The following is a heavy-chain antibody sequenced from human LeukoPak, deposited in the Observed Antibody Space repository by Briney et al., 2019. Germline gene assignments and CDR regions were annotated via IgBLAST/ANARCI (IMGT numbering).Heavy chain of an antibody. CDR2: IYYSGST. Sequence: SETLSLTCTVSGGSISSSSYYWGWIRQPPGKGLEWIGSIYYSGSTNYNPSLKSRVTISVDTSKNQFSLKLSSVTAADTAVYYCARLGYSSGWYVDYWGQGTLVTVSS. J-gene: IGHJ4*02. CDR1: GGSISSSSYY. V-gene: IGHV4-39*07. CDR3: ARLGYSSGWYVDY. D-gene: IGHD6-19*01.